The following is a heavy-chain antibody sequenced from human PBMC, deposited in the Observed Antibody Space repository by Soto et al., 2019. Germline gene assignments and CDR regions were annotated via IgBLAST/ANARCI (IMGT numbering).Heavy chain of an antibody. V-gene: IGHV3-30*18. Sequence: QVQLVESGGGVVQPGRSLRLSCAASGFTFSSYGMHWVRQAPGKGLEWVAVISYDGSNKYYADSVKGRFTISRDNSKNTLYLQMNSLRAEDTAVYYCAKIRARITMILGPGNWFDPWGQGTLVTVSS. D-gene: IGHD3-22*01. CDR1: GFTFSSYG. J-gene: IGHJ5*02. CDR2: ISYDGSNK. CDR3: AKIRARITMILGPGNWFDP.